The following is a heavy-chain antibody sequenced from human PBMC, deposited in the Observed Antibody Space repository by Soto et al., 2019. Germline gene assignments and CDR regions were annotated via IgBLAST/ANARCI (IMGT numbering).Heavy chain of an antibody. V-gene: IGHV1-18*01. D-gene: IGHD3-3*01. CDR3: ATPVLRFLEGSADY. CDR2: ISAYNGNT. CDR1: GYTFTSYG. J-gene: IGHJ4*02. Sequence: GASVKVSCKASGYTFTSYGIGWVRQAPGQGLEWMGWISAYNGNTNYAQKLQGRVTMTTDTSTSTAYMELRSLRSDDTAVYYCATPVLRFLEGSADYWGQGTLVTVSS.